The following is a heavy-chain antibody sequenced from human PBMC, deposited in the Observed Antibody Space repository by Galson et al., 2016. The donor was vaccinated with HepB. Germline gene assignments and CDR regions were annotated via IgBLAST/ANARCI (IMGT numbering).Heavy chain of an antibody. D-gene: IGHD1-1*01. Sequence: SLRLSCAASGFPFITSGLTWVRQAPGKGLEWVSGIVGTGNNTYYADSVKGRFTISRDESKNTLYLQMNSLRAEDTAVYYCAKWNTAERATYLDFWGQGSLVTVSS. J-gene: IGHJ4*02. CDR1: GFPFITSG. CDR2: IVGTGNNT. V-gene: IGHV3-23*01. CDR3: AKWNTAERATYLDF.